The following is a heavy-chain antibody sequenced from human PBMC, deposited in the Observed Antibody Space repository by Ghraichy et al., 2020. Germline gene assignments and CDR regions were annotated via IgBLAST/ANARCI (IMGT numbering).Heavy chain of an antibody. CDR3: ATNCSTPSCYYDMDV. CDR2: ITGSGDST. Sequence: GESLNISCAASGFTFSNYAMNWVRQAPGKGLEWVSVITGSGDSTYYADSVKGRFTISRDNSKNTLYLQVNSLRAEDTAVYICATNCSTPSCYYDMDVWGQGTTGTVSS. J-gene: IGHJ6*02. V-gene: IGHV3-23*01. CDR1: GFTFSNYA. D-gene: IGHD2-2*01.